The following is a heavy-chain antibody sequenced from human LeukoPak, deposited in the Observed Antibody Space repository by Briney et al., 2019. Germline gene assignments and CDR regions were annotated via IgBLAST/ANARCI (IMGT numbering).Heavy chain of an antibody. CDR1: GFTFSSYA. Sequence: GGSLRLSCAASGFTFSSYAMSWVRQAPGKGLEWVSAISGSGGSTYYADSVKGRFTISRDNSKNTLYLQMNSLRAEDTAVYYRATAEGGLRNYYFDYWGQGTLVTVSS. CDR3: ATAEGGLRNYYFDY. J-gene: IGHJ4*02. D-gene: IGHD3-9*01. V-gene: IGHV3-23*01. CDR2: ISGSGGST.